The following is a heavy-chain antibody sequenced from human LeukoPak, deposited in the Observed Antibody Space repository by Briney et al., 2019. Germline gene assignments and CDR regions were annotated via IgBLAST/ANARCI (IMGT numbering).Heavy chain of an antibody. CDR3: AREDYDILTGPIEAFDI. J-gene: IGHJ3*02. D-gene: IGHD3-9*01. V-gene: IGHV4-34*01. CDR1: GGSFSGYY. Sequence: KASETLSLTCAVYGGSFSGYYWSWIRQPPGKGLEWIGEINHSGSTNYNPSLKSRVTISVDTSKNQFSLKLSSVTAADTAVYYCAREDYDILTGPIEAFDIWGQGTMVTVSS. CDR2: INHSGST.